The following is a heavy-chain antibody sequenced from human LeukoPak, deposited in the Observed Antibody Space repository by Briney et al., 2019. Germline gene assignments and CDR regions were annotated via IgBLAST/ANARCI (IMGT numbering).Heavy chain of an antibody. D-gene: IGHD3-10*01. Sequence: PGGSLRLSCAASGFTFSSYGMHWVRQAPGKGLEWVAFIRDDGSNKYYADSVKGRFTISRDNSKNTLYLQMNSLRAEDTAVYYCATDRGYYTSGSYYLDYWGQGTLVTVSS. V-gene: IGHV3-30*02. CDR2: IRDDGSNK. CDR3: ATDRGYYTSGSYYLDY. J-gene: IGHJ4*02. CDR1: GFTFSSYG.